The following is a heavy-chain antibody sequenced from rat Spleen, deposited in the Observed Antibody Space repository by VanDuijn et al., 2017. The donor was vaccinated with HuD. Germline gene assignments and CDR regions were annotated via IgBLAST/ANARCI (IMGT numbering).Heavy chain of an antibody. Sequence: QVQLKESGPGLVQPSQTLSLTCTASGLSLTSNSVSWIRQPPGQGLEWMGGIWGDGSTDYNSALKSRLSISRDTSKSQLYLKMNSLQTEDTATYYGARADIAAISTGGIWGQGVMVTVSS. CDR1: GLSLTSNS. D-gene: IGHD1-2*01. CDR2: IWGDGST. J-gene: IGHJ2*01. V-gene: IGHV2-47*01. CDR3: ARADIAAISTGGI.